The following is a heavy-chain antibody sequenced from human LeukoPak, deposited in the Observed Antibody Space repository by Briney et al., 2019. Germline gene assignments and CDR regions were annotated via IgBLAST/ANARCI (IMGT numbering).Heavy chain of an antibody. CDR3: ARRVGSGWPVQH. V-gene: IGHV1-8*01. J-gene: IGHJ1*01. CDR1: GYTFSSYD. Sequence: ASVKVSCKASGYTFSSYDINWVRQATGQGLEWMGWMNPNSGNTGYAQKFQGRLNMTRNTSIDTAYMELSSLRSDDTAVYYCARRVGSGWPVQHWGQGTLVTVSS. D-gene: IGHD6-19*01. CDR2: MNPNSGNT.